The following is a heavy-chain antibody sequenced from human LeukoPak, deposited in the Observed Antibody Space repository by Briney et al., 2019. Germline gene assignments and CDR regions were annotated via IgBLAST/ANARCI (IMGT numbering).Heavy chain of an antibody. CDR3: ARGYGSGSYYNLRYNWFDP. J-gene: IGHJ5*02. CDR2: IYPGDSDT. Sequence: GESLKISCKGSGYSFTSYWIGWVRQMPGKGLEWMGIIYPGDSDTRYSPSFQGQVTISADKSISTAYLQWSSLKASDTAMYYCARGYGSGSYYNLRYNWFDPWGQGTLVTVSS. CDR1: GYSFTSYW. D-gene: IGHD3-10*01. V-gene: IGHV5-51*01.